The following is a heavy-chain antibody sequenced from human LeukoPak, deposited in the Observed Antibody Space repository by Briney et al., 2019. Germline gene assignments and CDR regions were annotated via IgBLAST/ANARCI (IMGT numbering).Heavy chain of an antibody. D-gene: IGHD1-26*01. V-gene: IGHV4-59*01. CDR2: IYYSGST. CDR3: ARSGSYYEPPDP. Sequence: SQTLSLTCTASGGSISSYYWSWIRQPPGKGLEWIGYIYYSGSTNYNPSLKSRVTISVDTSKNQFSLKLSSVTAADTAVYYCARSGSYYEPPDPWGQGTLVTVSS. CDR1: GGSISSYY. J-gene: IGHJ5*02.